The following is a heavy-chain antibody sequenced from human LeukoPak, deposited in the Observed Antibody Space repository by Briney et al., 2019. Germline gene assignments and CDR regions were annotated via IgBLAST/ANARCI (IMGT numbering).Heavy chain of an antibody. J-gene: IGHJ4*02. CDR3: VRDDGIGGPFDY. CDR1: GFTFSTYA. V-gene: IGHV3-23*03. D-gene: IGHD4-23*01. Sequence: GGSLRLSCAVSGFTFSTYALNWVRQAPGKGLEWVSIIYSGGTTYYADSVKGRFTISRDSSKNTLYLQMDSLRAEDTAAYYCVRDDGIGGPFDYWGQGTLVTVSS. CDR2: IYSGGTT.